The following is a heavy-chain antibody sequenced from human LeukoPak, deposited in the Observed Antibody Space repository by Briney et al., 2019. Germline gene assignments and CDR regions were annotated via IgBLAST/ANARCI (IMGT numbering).Heavy chain of an antibody. Sequence: SKTLSLTCTVSGGSISSYHWSWIRQPPGKGLEWIGYIYYSGSTNYNPSLKSRVTISVDTSKNQFSLKLSSVTAADTAVYYCARLGSSGWNAYYFDYWGQGTLVTVSS. V-gene: IGHV4-59*08. CDR1: GGSISSYH. CDR2: IYYSGST. CDR3: ARLGSSGWNAYYFDY. D-gene: IGHD6-19*01. J-gene: IGHJ4*02.